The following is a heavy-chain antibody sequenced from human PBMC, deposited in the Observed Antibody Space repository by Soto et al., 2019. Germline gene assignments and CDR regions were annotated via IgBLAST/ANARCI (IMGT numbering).Heavy chain of an antibody. J-gene: IGHJ4*02. CDR3: ARADYATGSYYPDY. Sequence: QVQLQESGPGLVKPSQTLSLTCTVSGGSVRRGNYYWSWIRQFPGKGLEWIGYISNSGRTHYNPSLMSRITIFVDTSKNQFFLELRSVTAADTALYYCARADYATGSYYPDYGGQGTLVTVSS. CDR2: ISNSGRT. CDR1: GGSVRRGNYY. D-gene: IGHD3-10*01. V-gene: IGHV4-31*03.